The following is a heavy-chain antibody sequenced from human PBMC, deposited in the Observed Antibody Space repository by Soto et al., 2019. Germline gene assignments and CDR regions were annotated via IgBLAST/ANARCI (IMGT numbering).Heavy chain of an antibody. CDR2: TYYSGST. J-gene: IGHJ6*02. V-gene: IGHV4-59*12. CDR1: GGSISSYY. D-gene: IGHD3-10*01. Sequence: LSLTCTVSGGSISSYYWSWIRQPPGKGLEWIGYTYYSGSTNYNPSLKSRVTISVDTSKNQFSLKLSSVTAADTAVYYCAREGYYGSGSHIYYYYYYGMDVWGHGTKVTVSS. CDR3: AREGYYGSGSHIYYYYYYGMDV.